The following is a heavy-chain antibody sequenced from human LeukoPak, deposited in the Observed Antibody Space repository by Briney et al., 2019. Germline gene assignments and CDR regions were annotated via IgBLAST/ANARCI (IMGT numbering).Heavy chain of an antibody. CDR2: IYSSGIT. CDR3: ARGITGRGRFDP. CDR1: GGSITSGSFY. D-gene: IGHD3-10*01. V-gene: IGHV4-61*02. J-gene: IGHJ5*02. Sequence: PSETLSLTCTVSGGSITSGSFYWAWIRQYAGKGLEWIGRIYSSGITNYNPSLKSRLTMSIETSKSQFFLNLSSLTAADTAVYYCARGITGRGRFDPWGQGTLVTVSS.